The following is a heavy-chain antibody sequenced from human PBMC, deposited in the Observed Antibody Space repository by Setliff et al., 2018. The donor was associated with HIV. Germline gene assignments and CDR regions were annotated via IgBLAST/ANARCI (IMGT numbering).Heavy chain of an antibody. CDR1: GFTFSSYA. J-gene: IGHJ1*01. CDR2: ISGSGTGT. CDR3: ATRVAYSSGWDEYFQH. Sequence: GGSLRLSCAASGFTFSSYAMSWVRQAPGKGLKWVSAISGSGTGTYYADSVKGQFTISRDNSKNTLYLQMNSLRAEDTAIYYCATRVAYSSGWDEYFQHWGQGTLVTVSS. D-gene: IGHD6-19*01. V-gene: IGHV3-23*01.